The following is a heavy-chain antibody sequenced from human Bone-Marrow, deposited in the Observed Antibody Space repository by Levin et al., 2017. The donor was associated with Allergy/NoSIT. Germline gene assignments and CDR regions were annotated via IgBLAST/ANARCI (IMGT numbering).Heavy chain of an antibody. V-gene: IGHV3-11*05. Sequence: PGGSLRLSCAASGFTFSDYYMSWIRQAPGKGLECVSYISSSSSYKKYADSVKGRFTISRDNAKNSLYLQMNSLRAEDTAVYYCARDPEEHTLLRYVDYWGPGHLVTVSS. CDR2: ISSSSSYK. CDR1: GFTFSDYY. D-gene: IGHD3-9*01. CDR3: ARDPEEHTLLRYVDY. J-gene: IGHJ4*02.